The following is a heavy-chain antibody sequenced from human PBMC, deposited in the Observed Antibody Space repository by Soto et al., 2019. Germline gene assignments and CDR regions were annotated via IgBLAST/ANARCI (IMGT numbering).Heavy chain of an antibody. V-gene: IGHV1-8*02. CDR1: GYTFTGYY. CDR3: ARWGPWGDKDIYYYYGMDV. D-gene: IGHD7-27*01. CDR2: INPNSGNT. Sequence: WASVKVSCKASGYTFTGYYMHWVRQAPGQGLEWMGWINPNSGNTGYAQKFQGRVTMTRNTSISTAYMELSSLRSEDTAVYYCARWGPWGDKDIYYYYGMDVWGQGTTATVSS. J-gene: IGHJ6*02.